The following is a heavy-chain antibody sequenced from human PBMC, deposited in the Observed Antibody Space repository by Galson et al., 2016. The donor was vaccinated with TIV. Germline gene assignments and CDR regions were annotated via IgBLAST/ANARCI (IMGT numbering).Heavy chain of an antibody. CDR1: GYRFSHSW. Sequence: QSGAEVKKPGGSLKISCKTSGYRFSHSWIGWVRQKPGKGLEWVGHIYPGDSDTRYSPSFQGHVTISADTSIATAYLQWGSLKASDTAIYYCARHGYDFWNGQDYCFYGMDVWGQGTTVTVSS. CDR3: ARHGYDFWNGQDYCFYGMDV. CDR2: IYPGDSDT. V-gene: IGHV5-51*01. D-gene: IGHD3-3*01. J-gene: IGHJ6*02.